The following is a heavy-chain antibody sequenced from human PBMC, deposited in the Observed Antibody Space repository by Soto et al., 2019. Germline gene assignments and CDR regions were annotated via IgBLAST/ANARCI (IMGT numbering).Heavy chain of an antibody. Sequence: GGSLRLSCAASGFTLSNYAMNWVRQAPGKGLEWVSYISRSSSTINYADSVNGRFTISRDNAKNMLYLQMNSLRAEDTAVYYCTRVVTNSLEWSLDYSGMDVWGQGTTVTVSS. D-gene: IGHD3-3*01. CDR1: GFTLSNYA. CDR2: ISRSSSTI. CDR3: TRVVTNSLEWSLDYSGMDV. J-gene: IGHJ6*02. V-gene: IGHV3-48*01.